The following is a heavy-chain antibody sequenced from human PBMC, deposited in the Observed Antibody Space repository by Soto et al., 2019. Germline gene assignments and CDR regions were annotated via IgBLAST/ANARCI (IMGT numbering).Heavy chain of an antibody. D-gene: IGHD1-7*01. J-gene: IGHJ6*02. Sequence: EVQLVESGGDLVQPGGSLRLSCAASGFAVSSNYMTWVRQAPGKGLEWVSVIHSGGDTHYADSVRGRFTISRDNSKNTLYLQMISLGAEDTAVYYCARSRTGTTYGGMDVWGQGTTVTVSS. CDR1: GFAVSSNY. CDR2: IHSGGDT. V-gene: IGHV3-66*01. CDR3: ARSRTGTTYGGMDV.